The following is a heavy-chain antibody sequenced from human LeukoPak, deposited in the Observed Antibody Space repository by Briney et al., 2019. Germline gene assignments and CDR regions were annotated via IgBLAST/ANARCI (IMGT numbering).Heavy chain of an antibody. D-gene: IGHD1-26*01. CDR1: GYTLTELS. V-gene: IGHV1-24*01. CDR2: FDPEDGET. CDR3: FGSLLHSGSYHYFDY. J-gene: IGHJ4*02. Sequence: ASVKVSCKVSGYTLTELSMHWVRPAPGEGLEWLGGFDPEDGETIYAQKFQGRVTMTEDTSTDTAYMELSSLRSEDTAVYYCFGSLLHSGSYHYFDYWSQGTLVTVSP.